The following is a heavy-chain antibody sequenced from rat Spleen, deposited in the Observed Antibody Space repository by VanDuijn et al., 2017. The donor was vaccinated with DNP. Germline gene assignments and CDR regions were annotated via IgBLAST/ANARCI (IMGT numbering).Heavy chain of an antibody. CDR2: ISTGGGNT. CDR3: ARHTTVVFGY. J-gene: IGHJ2*01. D-gene: IGHD1-1*01. V-gene: IGHV5S14*01. Sequence: EVQLVESGGGLVQPGRSLKLPCAASGFTFSNYGMAWVRQTPTKGLEWVASISTGGGNTYYRDSVKGRFTIPRDTAKNTQYLQMDSLGSEDTATLCCARHTTVVFGYWGQGVMVTVSS. CDR1: GFTFSNYG.